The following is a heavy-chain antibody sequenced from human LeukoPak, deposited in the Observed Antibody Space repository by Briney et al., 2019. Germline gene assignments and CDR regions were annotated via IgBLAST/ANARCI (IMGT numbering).Heavy chain of an antibody. CDR2: INHGGST. CDR1: GGSFSGYY. D-gene: IGHD3-10*01. J-gene: IGHJ5*02. V-gene: IGHV4-34*01. Sequence: PSETLSLTCAVYGGSFSGYYWSWIRQPPGKGLEWIGEINHGGSTNYNPSLKSRVTKSVDTSKNQFSLKLSSVTAADTAVYYCARGRNGSRGRRNWLDPWGQGTLVTVSS. CDR3: ARGRNGSRGRRNWLDP.